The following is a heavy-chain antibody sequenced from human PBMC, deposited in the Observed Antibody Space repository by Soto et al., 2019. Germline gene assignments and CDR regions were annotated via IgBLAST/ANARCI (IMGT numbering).Heavy chain of an antibody. CDR1: DGSISGYY. CDR3: ARVTYTGSSWHFDFDY. J-gene: IGHJ4*02. V-gene: IGHV4-59*01. Sequence: SETLSLTCTVSDGSISGYYWSWIRQPPGKGLEWIGYIYYSGSTNYNPSLKSRVTISVDTSKNQFSLNLSSVTAADTAMYYCARVTYTGSSWHFDFDYWGQGTLVTVSS. D-gene: IGHD1-26*01. CDR2: IYYSGST.